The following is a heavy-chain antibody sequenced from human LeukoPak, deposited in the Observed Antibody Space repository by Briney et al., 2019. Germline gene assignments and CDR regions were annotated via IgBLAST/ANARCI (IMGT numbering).Heavy chain of an antibody. CDR3: ARVVAAAGYYYYGMDV. D-gene: IGHD6-13*01. CDR1: GYTFTSYA. J-gene: IGHJ6*02. CDR2: INTNTGNP. Sequence: ASVKVSCKASGYTFTSYAMNWVRQTPGQGLEWMGWINTNTGNPTYAQGFTGRFVFSLDTSVSTAYLQISSLKAEDTAVYYCARVVAAAGYYYYGMDVWGQGTTVTVSS. V-gene: IGHV7-4-1*02.